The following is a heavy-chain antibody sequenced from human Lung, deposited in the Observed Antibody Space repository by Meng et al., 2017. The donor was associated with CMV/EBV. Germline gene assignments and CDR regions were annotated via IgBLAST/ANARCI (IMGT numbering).Heavy chain of an antibody. V-gene: IGHV3-30-3*01. D-gene: IGHD1-1*01. J-gene: IGHJ4*02. CDR1: GFTFSLFP. CDR2: ISYDGSNK. CDR3: ARGGNWNYFDY. Sequence: GESLKISCAASGFTFSLFPMHWVRQAPGKGLEWVALISYDGSNKYYADSIRGRFTISRDNSKNALDLQINSLRGEDTAVYFCARGGNWNYFDYWGKGTVVTVSS.